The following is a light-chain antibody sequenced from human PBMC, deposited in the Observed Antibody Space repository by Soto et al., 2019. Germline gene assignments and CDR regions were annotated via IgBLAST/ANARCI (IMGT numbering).Light chain of an antibody. CDR1: QSLLHSNGYNY. Sequence: DIVMTQSPLSLPVTPGEPASISCRSSQSLLHSNGYNYLDWYLQKPGQSPQLLIYLGSNRSSGVPDRFSGSGSATDFTLKISRVEAEDVGIYYCMQPLQTPRTFGQGTKV. CDR2: LGS. CDR3: MQPLQTPRT. J-gene: IGKJ1*01. V-gene: IGKV2-28*01.